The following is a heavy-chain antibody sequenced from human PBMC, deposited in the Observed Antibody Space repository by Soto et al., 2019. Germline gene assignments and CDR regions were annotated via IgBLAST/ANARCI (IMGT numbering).Heavy chain of an antibody. V-gene: IGHV1-18*01. CDR1: GYTFTSYG. CDR3: ARDAYLLVGWASEHHYGMDV. CDR2: ISAYNGNT. J-gene: IGHJ6*02. Sequence: ASVKVSCKASGYTFTSYGISWVRQAPGQGLEWMGWISAYNGNTNYAQKLQGRVTMTTDTSTSTAYMELRSLRSDDTAVYYCARDAYLLVGWASEHHYGMDVWGQGTTVTVSS. D-gene: IGHD2-2*01.